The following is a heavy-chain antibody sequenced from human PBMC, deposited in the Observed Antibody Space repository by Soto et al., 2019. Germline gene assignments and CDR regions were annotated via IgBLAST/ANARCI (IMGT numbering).Heavy chain of an antibody. CDR1: GGSFSGYY. CDR2: INHSGST. CDR3: ASGVFGVTTSSYYYYYYGMDV. D-gene: IGHD4-17*01. V-gene: IGHV4-34*01. J-gene: IGHJ6*02. Sequence: SETLSLTCAVYGGSFSGYYWSWIRQPPGKGLEWIGEINHSGSTNYNPSLKSRVTISVDTSKNQFSLKLSSVTAADTAVYYCASGVFGVTTSSYYYYYYGMDVWGQGTTVTVSS.